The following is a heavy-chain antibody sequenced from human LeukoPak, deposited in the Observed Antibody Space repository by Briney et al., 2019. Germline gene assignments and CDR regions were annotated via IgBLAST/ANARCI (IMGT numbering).Heavy chain of an antibody. CDR1: GYTFTSYG. Sequence: EASVKVSCKASGYTFTSYGISWVRQAPGQGLEWMGWISAYNGNTNYAQKLQGRVTMTTDTSTSTAYMELRSLRSDDTAVYYCARDQVVRYYDSSGYMDVWGKGTTVTISS. V-gene: IGHV1-18*01. CDR3: ARDQVVRYYDSSGYMDV. J-gene: IGHJ6*03. D-gene: IGHD3-22*01. CDR2: ISAYNGNT.